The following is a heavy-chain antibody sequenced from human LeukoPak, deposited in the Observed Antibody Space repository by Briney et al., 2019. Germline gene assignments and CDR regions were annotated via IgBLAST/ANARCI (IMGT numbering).Heavy chain of an antibody. Sequence: GGSLRLFCAASGFTFSTYSMNWVRQAPGKGLEWVSFISGGGSYIYCAESVKGRFTISRDNAKNSLYLQMNSLRAEDTAIYYCARDRVASGRFGEVASWGQGTLVTVSS. CDR1: GFTFSTYS. J-gene: IGHJ5*02. V-gene: IGHV3-21*01. CDR2: ISGGGSYI. CDR3: ARDRVASGRFGEVAS. D-gene: IGHD3-10*01.